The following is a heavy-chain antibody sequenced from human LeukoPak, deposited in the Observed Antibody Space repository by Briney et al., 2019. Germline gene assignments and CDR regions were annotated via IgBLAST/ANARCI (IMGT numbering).Heavy chain of an antibody. CDR1: GGSISSYY. Sequence: SETLSLTCTASGGSISSYYWSWIRQPPGKGLEWIGYIYYSGSTNYNPSLKSRVTISVDTSKNQFSLKLSSVTAADTAVYYCATQGGYSSSWYAFHYGMDVWGQGTTVTVSS. CDR2: IYYSGST. V-gene: IGHV4-59*01. CDR3: ATQGGYSSSWYAFHYGMDV. D-gene: IGHD6-13*01. J-gene: IGHJ6*02.